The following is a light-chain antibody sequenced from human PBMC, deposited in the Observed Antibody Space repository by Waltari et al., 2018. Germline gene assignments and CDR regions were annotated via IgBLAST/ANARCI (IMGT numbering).Light chain of an antibody. V-gene: IGKV1-39*01. Sequence: DFQMTQSPSSLSASMGDRVTITCRASQYISTYLNWYQQRPGKAPNLLIYAASTLRSGVPSRFSGSGSGTDFTLTISSLQPEDFATYFCQQSYNTPRTFGQGTKV. CDR3: QQSYNTPRT. CDR2: AAS. CDR1: QYISTY. J-gene: IGKJ1*01.